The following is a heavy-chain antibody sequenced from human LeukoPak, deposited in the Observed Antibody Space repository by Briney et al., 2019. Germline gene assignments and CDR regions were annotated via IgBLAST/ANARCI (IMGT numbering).Heavy chain of an antibody. D-gene: IGHD6-19*01. CDR1: GFTFSSDA. V-gene: IGHV3-23*01. CDR3: ANMPRSGWYCDY. J-gene: IGHJ4*02. CDR2: ISGSGGST. Sequence: GGSLRLSCAASGFTFSSDAMSWVRQAPGKGLEWVSVISGSGGSTNYADSVKGRFTISRDNSKNTLYLQMNSLRAEDTAVYYCANMPRSGWYCDYWGREALVTVPS.